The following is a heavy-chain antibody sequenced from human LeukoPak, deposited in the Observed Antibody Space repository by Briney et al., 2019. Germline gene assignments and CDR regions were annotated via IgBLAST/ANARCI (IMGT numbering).Heavy chain of an antibody. J-gene: IGHJ3*01. Sequence: PGGSLRLSCAASGFTFSSYGMHWVRQTPGKGLEWVALISFDGSIEYYVDSVKGRFTISRDNSKNTLFLQMSSLRPEDTAVYYCAKDSDIAVAGSDDALDVWGQGTVVTVSS. CDR2: ISFDGSIE. V-gene: IGHV3-30*18. CDR1: GFTFSSYG. CDR3: AKDSDIAVAGSDDALDV. D-gene: IGHD6-19*01.